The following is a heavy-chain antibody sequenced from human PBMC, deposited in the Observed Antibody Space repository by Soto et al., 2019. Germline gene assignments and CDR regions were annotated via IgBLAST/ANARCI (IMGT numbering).Heavy chain of an antibody. Sequence: QVQLVQSGGEVKKPGASVEVSCRTSGYMFTTYGMSWVRQAPGQGLEWMAWISAYNGNKKYAQKFQGRVTMTTDKTTSTVSMELSNLTSEDTGTYFCARTGGGMAARPLEYWGQGTLVTVSS. D-gene: IGHD6-6*01. J-gene: IGHJ4*02. V-gene: IGHV1-18*04. CDR3: ARTGGGMAARPLEY. CDR2: ISAYNGNK. CDR1: GYMFTTYG.